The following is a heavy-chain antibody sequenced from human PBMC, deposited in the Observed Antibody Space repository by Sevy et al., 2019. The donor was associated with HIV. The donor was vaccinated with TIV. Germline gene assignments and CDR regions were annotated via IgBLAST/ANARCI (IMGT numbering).Heavy chain of an antibody. D-gene: IGHD3-3*01. Sequence: SETLSLTCTVSGGSISSSSYYWGWIRQPPGKGLEWIGSIYYSGSTYYNPSLKSRVTISVDTSKNQFSLKLSSVTAADTAVYYSARHPVGDYDFWSGYYKRYNWFDPWGQGTLVTVSS. CDR2: IYYSGST. CDR3: ARHPVGDYDFWSGYYKRYNWFDP. V-gene: IGHV4-39*01. CDR1: GGSISSSSYY. J-gene: IGHJ5*02.